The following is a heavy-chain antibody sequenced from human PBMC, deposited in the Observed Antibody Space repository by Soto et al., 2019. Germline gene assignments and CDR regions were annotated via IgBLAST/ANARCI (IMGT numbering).Heavy chain of an antibody. D-gene: IGHD2-15*01. CDR3: AKDLEDIVVVVAATGLYAFDI. Sequence: EVQLLESGGGLVQPGGSLRLSCAASGFTFSSYAMSWVRQAPGKGLEWVSAISGSGGSTYYADSVKGRFTISRDNSKNTLYLQMNSLRAEDTAVYYCAKDLEDIVVVVAATGLYAFDIWGQGTMVTVSS. CDR2: ISGSGGST. V-gene: IGHV3-23*01. CDR1: GFTFSSYA. J-gene: IGHJ3*02.